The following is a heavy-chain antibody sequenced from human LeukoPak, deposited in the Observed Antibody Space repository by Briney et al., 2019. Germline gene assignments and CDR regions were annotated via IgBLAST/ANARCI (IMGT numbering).Heavy chain of an antibody. CDR3: AREYCSSTSCYYAFDI. J-gene: IGHJ3*02. Sequence: ASVKVSCKASEGTFSSYAISWVRQAPGQWLEWMGGIIPIFGTANYAQKFQGRVTITADESTSTAYMELSSLRSEDTAVYYCAREYCSSTSCYYAFDIWGQGTMVTVSS. CDR2: IIPIFGTA. V-gene: IGHV1-69*01. CDR1: EGTFSSYA. D-gene: IGHD2-2*01.